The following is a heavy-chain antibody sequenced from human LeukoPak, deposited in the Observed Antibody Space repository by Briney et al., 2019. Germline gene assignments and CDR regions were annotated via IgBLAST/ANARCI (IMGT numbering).Heavy chain of an antibody. V-gene: IGHV3-74*01. CDR1: GFTFSSYW. D-gene: IGHD1-26*01. J-gene: IGHJ3*02. CDR3: SWDHTGKEDI. Sequence: PGGSLRLSCAASGFTFSSYWMHWVRQAPGKGLVWVSRINPDGSRTGYADSVAGRFTISRDNAKNMLYLQMNSLRADDTAVYYCSWDHTGKEDIWGQGTMVTVSS. CDR2: INPDGSRT.